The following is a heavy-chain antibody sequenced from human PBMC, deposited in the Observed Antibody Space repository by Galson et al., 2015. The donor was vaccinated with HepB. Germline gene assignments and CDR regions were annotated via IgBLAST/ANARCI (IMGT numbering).Heavy chain of an antibody. CDR3: TSSDCSSTSCYWGTWFDP. J-gene: IGHJ5*02. CDR2: IKSKTDGGTT. V-gene: IGHV3-15*07. CDR1: GFTFSNAW. Sequence: SLRLSCAASGFTFSNAWMNWVRQAPGKGLEWVGRIKSKTDGGTTDYAAHVKGRFTISRDESKNTLYLQMNSLKTEDTAEYYSTSSDCSSTSCYWGTWFDPWGQGTLVTVSS. D-gene: IGHD2-2*01.